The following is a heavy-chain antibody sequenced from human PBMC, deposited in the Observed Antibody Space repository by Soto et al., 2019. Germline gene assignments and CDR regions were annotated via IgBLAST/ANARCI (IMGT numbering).Heavy chain of an antibody. J-gene: IGHJ6*02. CDR2: IYYSGST. CDR1: GGSVSSGSFY. Sequence: SETLSLTCTVSGGSVSSGSFYWSWIRQPPGKGLEWIGYIYYSGSTSYNPSLKSPVTISVDTSKNQFSLKLTSVTAADTAVYYCARWSLVTTVIGGNYYGMDVWGQGTTVTVSS. CDR3: ARWSLVTTVIGGNYYGMDV. V-gene: IGHV4-61*01. D-gene: IGHD4-17*01.